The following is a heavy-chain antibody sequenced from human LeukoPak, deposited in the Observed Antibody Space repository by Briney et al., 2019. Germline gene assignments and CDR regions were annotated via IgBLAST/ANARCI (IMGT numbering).Heavy chain of an antibody. CDR1: GYSISSGYY. Sequence: SETLSLTCAVSGYSISSGYYWGWIRQPPGKGLEWIGSIYHSGSTYYNPSLKSRVTISVDTSKNQFSLKLSSVTAADTAVYYCASYYDYVWGSLPVDYWGQGTLVTVPS. CDR3: ASYYDYVWGSLPVDY. J-gene: IGHJ4*02. CDR2: IYHSGST. V-gene: IGHV4-38-2*01. D-gene: IGHD3-16*01.